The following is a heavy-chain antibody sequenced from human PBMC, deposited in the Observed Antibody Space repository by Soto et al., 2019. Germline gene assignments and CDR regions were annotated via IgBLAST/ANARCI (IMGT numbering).Heavy chain of an antibody. CDR1: GYTFTSYG. CDR2: ISAYNGNT. CDR3: ARGYCSSTSCYAGMFYGWFDP. D-gene: IGHD2-2*01. V-gene: IGHV1-18*01. J-gene: IGHJ5*02. Sequence: ASVKVSCKASGYTFTSYGISWVRQAPGQGLEWMGWISAYNGNTNYAQKLQGRVTMTTDTSTSTAYMELRSLRSDDTAVYYCARGYCSSTSCYAGMFYGWFDPWGQGTLVTVSS.